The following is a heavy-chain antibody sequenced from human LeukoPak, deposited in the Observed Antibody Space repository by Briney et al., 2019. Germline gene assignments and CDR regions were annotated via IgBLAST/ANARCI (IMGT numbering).Heavy chain of an antibody. V-gene: IGHV3-23*01. CDR3: ARHDSFIPF. D-gene: IGHD5-18*01. CDR2: ISDNEGRT. Sequence: GGSLRLSCAASGFTFNYYAMSWVRQAPGKGLEWVSSISDNEGRTYYTDSVKGRFTISRDNTKNTVYLQMHNLRADDTAVYFCARHDSFIPFWGQGALVTVSS. J-gene: IGHJ4*02. CDR1: GFTFNYYA.